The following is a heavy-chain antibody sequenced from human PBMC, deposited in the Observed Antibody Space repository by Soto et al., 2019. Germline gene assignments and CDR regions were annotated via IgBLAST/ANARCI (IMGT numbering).Heavy chain of an antibody. CDR1: GCTVSSYA. J-gene: IGHJ5*02. CDR2: IIPIFGTA. CDR3: ARGRIAVAGTEWFDP. D-gene: IGHD6-19*01. Sequence: GASVKVSCKASGCTVSSYAISCVRQAPGQGLEWMGGIIPIFGTANYAQKFQGRVTITADESTSTAYMELSSLRSEDTAVYYCARGRIAVAGTEWFDPWGQGTLVTVSS. V-gene: IGHV1-69*13.